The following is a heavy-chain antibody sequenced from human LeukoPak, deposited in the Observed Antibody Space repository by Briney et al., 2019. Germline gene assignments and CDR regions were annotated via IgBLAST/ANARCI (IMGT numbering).Heavy chain of an antibody. J-gene: IGHJ4*02. V-gene: IGHV3-33*01. D-gene: IGHD5-18*01. Sequence: GGSLRLSCKASRFAFNSHGLHWVRQAPGKGLEWVALIWHDGSKKYYADSVKGRFAISRDNSKSTLYLQMNSLRAEDTVVYFCARGLFNGYDTALTPFDNWGLGTLVTVSS. CDR2: IWHDGSKK. CDR3: ARGLFNGYDTALTPFDN. CDR1: RFAFNSHG.